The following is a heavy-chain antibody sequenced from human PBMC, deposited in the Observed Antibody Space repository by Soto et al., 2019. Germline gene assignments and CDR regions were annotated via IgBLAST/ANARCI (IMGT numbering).Heavy chain of an antibody. CDR1: GFIFSTYG. D-gene: IGHD3-22*01. Sequence: QVQLVESGGGVVQPGRSLRLSCAASGFIFSTYGMHWVRQAPGKGLEWVAVISYDGSHKYYVDSVKGRFTISRDNSKNTLYLQMNSLRAEDTAVCYCANSVYELRSPPIGAFDVLGHGTMVTVSS. CDR2: ISYDGSHK. V-gene: IGHV3-30*18. J-gene: IGHJ3*01. CDR3: ANSVYELRSPPIGAFDV.